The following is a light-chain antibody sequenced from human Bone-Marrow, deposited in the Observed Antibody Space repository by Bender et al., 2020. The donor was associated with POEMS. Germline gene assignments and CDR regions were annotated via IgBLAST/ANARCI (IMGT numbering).Light chain of an antibody. CDR2: DFN. V-gene: IGLV2-14*03. J-gene: IGLJ3*02. CDR3: CSHAGSRAFWV. CDR1: GNDVGGYNY. Sequence: QSALTQPASVSGSPGQSITISCTGTGNDVGGYNYVSWYQQHPGNAPKLMIYDFNYRPSGVSNRFSGSKSGNTASLTISGLQAEDEADYYCCSHAGSRAFWVFGGGTKLTVL.